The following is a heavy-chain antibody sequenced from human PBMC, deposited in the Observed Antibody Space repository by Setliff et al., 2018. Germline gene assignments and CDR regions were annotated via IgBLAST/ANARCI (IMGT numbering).Heavy chain of an antibody. CDR1: GFTFSTFA. Sequence: LRLSCEATGFTFSTFAIHWVRQAPGKGLEWLALIWFDGSNEYYEDSVKGRFTISRDNSKNMAYLEMNRLRAEDTAVYYCARDPAYGAFDIWGQGTMVTVSS. V-gene: IGHV3-33*01. CDR2: IWFDGSNE. J-gene: IGHJ3*02. D-gene: IGHD3-16*01. CDR3: ARDPAYGAFDI.